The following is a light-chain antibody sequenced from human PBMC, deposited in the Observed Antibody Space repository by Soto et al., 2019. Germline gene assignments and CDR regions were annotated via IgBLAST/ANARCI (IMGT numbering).Light chain of an antibody. J-gene: IGLJ3*02. Sequence: QSVLTQPPSVSGAPGQRVTISCTGSSSNIGAGYDVKWYQQLPGTAPKLLIYGNSNRPSGVPDRFSGSKSGTSASLAITGLQAEDEADYYCQSYDSSLSGWVFGGGTKDRP. CDR1: SSNIGAGYD. CDR3: QSYDSSLSGWV. CDR2: GNS. V-gene: IGLV1-40*01.